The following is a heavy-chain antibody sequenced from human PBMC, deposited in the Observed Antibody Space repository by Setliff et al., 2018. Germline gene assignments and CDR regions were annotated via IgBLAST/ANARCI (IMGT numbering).Heavy chain of an antibody. CDR2: SNHGGST. J-gene: IGHJ4*02. V-gene: IGHV4-34*01. D-gene: IGHD3-3*01. Sequence: PSETLSLTCSVYGESFSNSYWSWIRQTPGKGLEWIGESNHGGSTSYHPSLKSRLTMSVDTSKNQFSLKLTSVTAADTAVYYCRFWDGYYKNDYWGQGTLVTVSS. CDR3: RFWDGYYKNDY. CDR1: GESFSNSY.